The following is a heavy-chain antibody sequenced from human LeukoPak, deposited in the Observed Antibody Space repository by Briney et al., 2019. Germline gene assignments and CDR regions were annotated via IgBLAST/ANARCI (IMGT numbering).Heavy chain of an antibody. D-gene: IGHD2-2*01. CDR2: IYYSGST. Sequence: SETLSLTCTVSGGSISSSSYYWGWIRRPPGKGLEWIGSIYYSGSTYYNPSLKSRVTISVDTSKNRFSLKLSSVTAADTAVYYCATVARCTSCFDVDYWGQGTLVTVSS. CDR1: GGSISSSSYY. V-gene: IGHV4-39*07. CDR3: ATVARCTSCFDVDY. J-gene: IGHJ4*02.